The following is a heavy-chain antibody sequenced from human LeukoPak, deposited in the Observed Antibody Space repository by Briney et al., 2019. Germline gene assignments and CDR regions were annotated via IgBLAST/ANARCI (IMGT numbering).Heavy chain of an antibody. J-gene: IGHJ5*02. CDR1: GYTFTGYY. V-gene: IGHV1-2*02. CDR3: ARDFRAAMVSDWFDP. D-gene: IGHD5-18*01. Sequence: GASVKVSCKASGYTFTGYYMHWVRQAPGQGLEWMGWINPNSGGTNYAQKFQGRVTMTRDTSISTAYMELSRLRSDDTAVYYCARDFRAAMVSDWFDPWDQGTLVTVSS. CDR2: INPNSGGT.